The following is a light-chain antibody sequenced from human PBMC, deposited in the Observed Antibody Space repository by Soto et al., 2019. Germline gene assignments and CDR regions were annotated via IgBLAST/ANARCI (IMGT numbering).Light chain of an antibody. J-gene: IGKJ4*01. CDR2: DAS. CDR1: QSISSY. CDR3: QQRANWLLT. Sequence: EIVLTQSPATLSLSLGERATLSCRASQSISSYLAWYQQKPGQAPRLLIYDASNRATGIPARFSGSGSGTDFTLTINSLEPEDLAVYYCQQRANWLLTFGGGTKVEIK. V-gene: IGKV3-11*01.